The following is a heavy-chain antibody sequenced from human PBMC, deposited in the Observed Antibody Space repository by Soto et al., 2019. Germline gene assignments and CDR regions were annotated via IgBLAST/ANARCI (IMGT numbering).Heavy chain of an antibody. D-gene: IGHD3-3*01. CDR1: GYTFTSYA. Sequence: QVQLVQSGAEVKKPGASVKVSCKASGYTFTSYAMHWVRQAPGQRLEWMGWINAGNGNTKYSQKFKGRVTITRDTAASTAYMEMSSLRSEDTDVYYCASGYDFWSGGAYMDVWGKGTTVTVSS. V-gene: IGHV1-3*01. CDR3: ASGYDFWSGGAYMDV. J-gene: IGHJ6*03. CDR2: INAGNGNT.